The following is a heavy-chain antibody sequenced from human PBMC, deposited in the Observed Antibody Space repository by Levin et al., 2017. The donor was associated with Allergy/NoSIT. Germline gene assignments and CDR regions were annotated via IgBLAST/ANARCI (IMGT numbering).Heavy chain of an antibody. CDR2: INPSGGGT. V-gene: IGHV1-46*01. J-gene: IGHJ4*02. CDR1: GYTFTNYY. CDR3: ARAGYCSSTTCYGFDY. Sequence: PGESLKISCKASGYTFTNYYIHWVRQAPGQGLEWMGIINPSGGGTSYAQKFQDTVTMTRDTSTTTVYMELSSLRSEDTAVYYCARAGYCSSTTCYGFDYWGQGTLLTVSS. D-gene: IGHD2-2*01.